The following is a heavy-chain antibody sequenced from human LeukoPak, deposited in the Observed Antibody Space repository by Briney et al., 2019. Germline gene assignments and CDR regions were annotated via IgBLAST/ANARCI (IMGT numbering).Heavy chain of an antibody. D-gene: IGHD6-6*01. CDR1: GFTFSSYA. V-gene: IGHV3-30-3*01. CDR3: ARDPSSIAARLDY. CDR2: ISYDGSNK. Sequence: GGSLRLSCAASGFTFSSYAMHWVRQAPGKGLEWVAVISYDGSNKYYADSVKDRFTISRDNSKNTLYLQMNSLRAEDTAVYYCARDPSSIAARLDYWGQGTLVTVSS. J-gene: IGHJ4*02.